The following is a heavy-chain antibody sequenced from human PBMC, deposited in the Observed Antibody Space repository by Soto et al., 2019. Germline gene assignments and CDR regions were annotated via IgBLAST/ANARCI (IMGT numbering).Heavy chain of an antibody. J-gene: IGHJ4*02. CDR2: ISTDGSVT. D-gene: IGHD6-19*01. CDR3: ARAPYSSGCWGFDY. Sequence: EVQLVESGGGLVQPGGSLRLSCAASGLTFSSYWMHWVRQAPGKGLVWVSRISTDGSVTTYADSVKGRFTISRDNAKNTLYLQMNSLRTEDTAVYYFARAPYSSGCWGFDYWGQGTLVTVSS. CDR1: GLTFSSYW. V-gene: IGHV3-74*01.